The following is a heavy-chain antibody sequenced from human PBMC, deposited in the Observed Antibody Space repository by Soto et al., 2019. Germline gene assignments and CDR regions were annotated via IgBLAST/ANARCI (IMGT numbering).Heavy chain of an antibody. CDR3: ARGDPYYGMDV. CDR2: ISYDGSNK. V-gene: IGHV3-30*03. Sequence: QVQLVESGGGVVQPGRSLRLSCEASGFTSSNFFMHWVRQAPGKGLEWVADISYDGSNKHYVDSVKGRFTISRDNSKNTLYLEMNSLRGEDTAVYSCARGDPYYGMDVWGHGTTVTGSS. CDR1: GFTSSNFF. J-gene: IGHJ6*02.